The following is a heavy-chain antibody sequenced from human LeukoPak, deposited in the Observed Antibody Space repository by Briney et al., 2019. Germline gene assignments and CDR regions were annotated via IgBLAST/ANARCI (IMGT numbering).Heavy chain of an antibody. CDR3: ARDVPDPLWFGGPNYGMDV. V-gene: IGHV3-7*03. CDR1: GFTFSSYW. J-gene: IGHJ6*02. CDR2: IKQDGSEK. Sequence: TGGSLRLSCAASGFTFSSYWMSWVRQAPGKGLEWVANIKQDGSEKYYVDSVKGRFTISRDNAKNSLYLQMNSLRAEDTAVYYCARDVPDPLWFGGPNYGMDVWGQGTTVTVSS. D-gene: IGHD3-10*01.